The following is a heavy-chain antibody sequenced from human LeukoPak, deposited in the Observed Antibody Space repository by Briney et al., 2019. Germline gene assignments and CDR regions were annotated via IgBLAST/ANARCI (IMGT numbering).Heavy chain of an antibody. Sequence: QPGGSLRLSCAASGFTFSSYAMSWVRQAPGKGLEWVSAISGSGGSTYYADSVKGRFTISRDNSKNTLHLQMNSLRAEDTAVYYCAKDPGTSYNCNYVPNNWFDPWGQGTLVTVSS. CDR3: AKDPGTSYNCNYVPNNWFDP. J-gene: IGHJ5*02. CDR1: GFTFSSYA. CDR2: ISGSGGST. V-gene: IGHV3-23*01. D-gene: IGHD1-7*01.